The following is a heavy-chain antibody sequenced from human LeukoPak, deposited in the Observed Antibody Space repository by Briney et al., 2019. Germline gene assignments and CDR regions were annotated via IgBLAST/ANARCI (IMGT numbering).Heavy chain of an antibody. J-gene: IGHJ3*02. CDR3: ARGCFDSPNAFDI. V-gene: IGHV3-11*01. CDR1: GFTFSSYA. Sequence: GGSLRLSCAASGFTFSSYAMSWIRQAPGKGLEWISYISSSGTPIYYADSVKGRFTVSRDNAKNSLYLQMNSLRAEDTAVYYCARGCFDSPNAFDIWGQGTMVTVSS. D-gene: IGHD3-9*01. CDR2: ISSSGTPI.